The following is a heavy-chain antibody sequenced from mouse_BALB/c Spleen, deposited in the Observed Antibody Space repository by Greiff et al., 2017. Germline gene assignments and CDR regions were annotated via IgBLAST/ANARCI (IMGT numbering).Heavy chain of an antibody. CDR2: INPSTGYT. CDR3: AILTGYAMDY. CDR1: GYTFTSYW. V-gene: IGHV1-7*01. Sequence: QVQLQQSGAELAKPGASVKMSCKASGYTFTSYWMHWVKQRPGQGLEWIGYINPSTGYTEYNQKFKDKATLTADRSSSTAYMQLSSLTSEDSAVYYCAILTGYAMDYWGQGTSVTVSS. J-gene: IGHJ4*01. D-gene: IGHD4-1*01.